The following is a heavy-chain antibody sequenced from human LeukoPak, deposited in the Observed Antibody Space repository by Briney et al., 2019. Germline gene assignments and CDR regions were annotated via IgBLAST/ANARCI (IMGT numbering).Heavy chain of an antibody. V-gene: IGHV3-48*04. CDR1: GFTFSSYA. D-gene: IGHD4-17*01. CDR3: ARDPEVTIGTFY. Sequence: PGGSLRLSCAASGFTFSSYAMSWVRQAPGKGLEWVSYISSSGSTIYYADSVKGRFTISRDNAKNSLYLQMNSLRAEDTAVYYCARDPEVTIGTFYWGQGTLVTVSS. J-gene: IGHJ4*02. CDR2: ISSSGSTI.